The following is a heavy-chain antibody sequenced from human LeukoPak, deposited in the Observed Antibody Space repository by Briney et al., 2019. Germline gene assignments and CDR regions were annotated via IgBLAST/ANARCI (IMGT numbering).Heavy chain of an antibody. CDR3: ARVSADGYDYYYGMDV. CDR2: MNPNSGNT. V-gene: IGHV1-8*01. J-gene: IGHJ6*02. Sequence: ASVKVSCKASGYTFTSYDINWVRQATGQGLEWMGWMNPNSGNTGYAQKFQGRVTMTRNTSISTAYMELSSLRSEDTAVYYCARVSADGYDYYYGMDVWGQGTTVTVSS. D-gene: IGHD5-24*01. CDR1: GYTFTSYD.